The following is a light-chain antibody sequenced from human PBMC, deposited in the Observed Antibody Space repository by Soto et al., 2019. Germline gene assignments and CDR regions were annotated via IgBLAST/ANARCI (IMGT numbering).Light chain of an antibody. CDR1: QSVGTS. CDR3: QQRNSCPIT. Sequence: EIVLTQSPATLSWSRGERATLSCGASQSVGTSLGWYQQKPGQAPRLLIYDASNRATDIPARFSGSGSGTDFTLTISSLEPEDFAVYYCQQRNSCPITFGQGTRLEI. J-gene: IGKJ5*01. CDR2: DAS. V-gene: IGKV3-11*01.